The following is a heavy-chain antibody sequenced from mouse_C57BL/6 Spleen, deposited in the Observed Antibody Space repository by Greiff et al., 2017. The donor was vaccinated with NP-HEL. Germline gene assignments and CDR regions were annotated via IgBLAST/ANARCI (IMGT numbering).Heavy chain of an antibody. Sequence: VQLQQPGTELVKPGASVKLSCKASGYTFTSYWMHWVKQRPGQGLEWIGNINPSNGGTNYNEKFKSKATLTVDKSSSTAYMQLSSLTSEDSAFYYCARGDTVVAYYYAMGCWGPGTSVTVSS. CDR1: GYTFTSYW. CDR2: INPSNGGT. D-gene: IGHD1-1*01. CDR3: ARGDTVVAYYYAMGC. V-gene: IGHV1-53*01. J-gene: IGHJ4*01.